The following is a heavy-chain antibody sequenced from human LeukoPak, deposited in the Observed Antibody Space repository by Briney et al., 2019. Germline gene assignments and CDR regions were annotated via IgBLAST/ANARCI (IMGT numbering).Heavy chain of an antibody. V-gene: IGHV3-23*01. D-gene: IGHD1-26*01. CDR3: ARDRVRWALEY. CDR1: GFTLSNYG. J-gene: IGHJ4*02. CDR2: ISDNAGGT. Sequence: PGGSLRLSCAPSGFTLSNYGMTWVRQAPGKGLEWVSSISDNAGGTFYADSVKGRFTISRDNSKNTLYLQMNSLRAEDTAVYYCARDRVRWALEYWGQGTLVTVSS.